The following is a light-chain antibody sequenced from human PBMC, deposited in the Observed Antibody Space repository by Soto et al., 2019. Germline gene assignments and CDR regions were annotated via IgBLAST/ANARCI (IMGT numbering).Light chain of an antibody. J-gene: IGKJ1*01. V-gene: IGKV1-5*01. CDR1: QTITNW. CDR3: QQYKSFWT. Sequence: DIQMTQSPSILSASVGDRVTITFRSSQTITNWLAWYQQKPGKAPRLLIYDASSLESWVPSRFSGSGSGTEFTLTISSLRPEDFATYYCQQYKSFWTFGQGTKVDNK. CDR2: DAS.